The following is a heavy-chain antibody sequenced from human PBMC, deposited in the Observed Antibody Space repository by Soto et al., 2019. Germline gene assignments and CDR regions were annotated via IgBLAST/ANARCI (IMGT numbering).Heavy chain of an antibody. CDR2: IYTSGST. CDR1: GGSISSYY. D-gene: IGHD2-21*02. V-gene: IGHV4-4*07. Sequence: SETLSLTCTVSGGSISSYYWRWIRQPAGKGLEWIGRIYTSGSTNYNPSLKSRVTMSVDTSKNQFSLKLSSVTAADTAVYYCARQRTSVVTQAYFDVWGPGSLVTVSS. J-gene: IGHJ4*02. CDR3: ARQRTSVVTQAYFDV.